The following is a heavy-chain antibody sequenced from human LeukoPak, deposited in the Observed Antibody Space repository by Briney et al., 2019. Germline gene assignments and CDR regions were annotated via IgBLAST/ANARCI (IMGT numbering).Heavy chain of an antibody. V-gene: IGHV4-34*01. CDR3: AIEAIVGAPRGDY. D-gene: IGHD1-26*01. J-gene: IGHJ4*02. Sequence: PSEALSLTCAVYGGSLSNYYWIWIRQPPGKGLEWIGEINHSGRTHYNPSLKSRVTISIDTSKNQFSLKLSSVTAADTAVYYCAIEAIVGAPRGDYWGQGTLVTVSS. CDR2: INHSGRT. CDR1: GGSLSNYY.